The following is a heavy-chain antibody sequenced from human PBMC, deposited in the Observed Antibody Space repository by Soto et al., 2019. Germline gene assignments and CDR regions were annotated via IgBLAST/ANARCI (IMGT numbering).Heavy chain of an antibody. CDR1: GYTFTSYA. V-gene: IGHV1-3*01. CDR2: INAGNGNT. D-gene: IGHD6-19*01. Sequence: VASVKVSCKASGYTFTSYAMHWVRQAPGQRLEWMGWINAGNGNTKYSQKFQGRVTITRDTSASTAYMELSSLRSEDTAVYYCARVPVAGIYPLDYWGQGTLVTVSS. J-gene: IGHJ4*02. CDR3: ARVPVAGIYPLDY.